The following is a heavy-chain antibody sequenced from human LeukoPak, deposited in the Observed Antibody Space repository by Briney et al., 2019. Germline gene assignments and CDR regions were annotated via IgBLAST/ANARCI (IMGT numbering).Heavy chain of an antibody. CDR3: ARSITMIRRNYFDY. J-gene: IGHJ4*02. D-gene: IGHD3-10*01. Sequence: SETLSLTCTVSGYSISSGYYWGLIRQPPGKGLEWIGSNYHSGSTNYNPSLKSRVTISVDTSKNQCSLQLSSVTAADTAVYYCARSITMIRRNYFDYWGQGTLVTVSS. V-gene: IGHV4-38-2*02. CDR2: NYHSGST. CDR1: GYSISSGYY.